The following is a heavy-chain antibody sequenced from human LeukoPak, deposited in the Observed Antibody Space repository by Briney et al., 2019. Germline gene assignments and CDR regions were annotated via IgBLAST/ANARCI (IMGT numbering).Heavy chain of an antibody. CDR1: GFSFDDYA. D-gene: IGHD3-3*01. CDR3: AKWSGGYYYYYMDV. V-gene: IGHV3-9*01. Sequence: PGGSLRLSCAASGFSFDDYAMHWVRQAPGKGLEWVAGISWNSGSMDYVDSVKGRFTISRDNSKNTLYLQMNSLRAEDTAVYYCAKWSGGYYYYYMDVWGKGTTVTISS. CDR2: ISWNSGSM. J-gene: IGHJ6*03.